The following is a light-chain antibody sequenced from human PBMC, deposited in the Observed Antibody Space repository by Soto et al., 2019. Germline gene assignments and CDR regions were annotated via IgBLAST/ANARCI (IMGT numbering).Light chain of an antibody. J-gene: IGLJ1*01. CDR2: DTS. Sequence: QTVVTQEPSLTVSPGGTVTLTCDSSTGAVTSGHYPYWFQQKPGQAPRTLIYDTSKKHSWTPARFSGSLLGGKAALTLSGAQPEDEAEYYCLLSNSGGWGFGTGTKVTVL. CDR3: LLSNSGGWG. CDR1: TGAVTSGHY. V-gene: IGLV7-46*01.